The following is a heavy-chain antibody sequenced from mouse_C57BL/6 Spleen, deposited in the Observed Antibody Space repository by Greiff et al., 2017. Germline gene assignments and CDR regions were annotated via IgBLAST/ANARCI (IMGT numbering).Heavy chain of an antibody. V-gene: IGHV1-64*01. CDR2: IHPNSGST. J-gene: IGHJ4*01. CDR3: ARAGISLFYSMDY. D-gene: IGHD6-1*01. Sequence: VQLQQPGAELVKPGASVKLSCKASGYTFTSYWLHWVKQRPGQGLEWLGMIHPNSGSTNYNETFKSKATLTVDKSSSTAYMQLSSLTSEDCAVYYCARAGISLFYSMDYWGQGTSVTVSS. CDR1: GYTFTSYW.